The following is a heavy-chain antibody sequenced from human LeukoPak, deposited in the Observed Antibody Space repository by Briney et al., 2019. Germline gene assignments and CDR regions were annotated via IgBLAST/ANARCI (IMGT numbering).Heavy chain of an antibody. J-gene: IGHJ4*02. CDR3: ARVPSYYDGSGYVNFDY. V-gene: IGHV3-53*01. Sequence: PGGSLRLSCAASGFTVSSNYMRWVRQAPGKGLEWVSVIYSGGSTYYADSVKGQFTISRDNSKNTLYLQMNSLRAEDTAVYYCARVPSYYDGSGYVNFDYWGQGTLVTVSS. D-gene: IGHD3-22*01. CDR1: GFTVSSNY. CDR2: IYSGGST.